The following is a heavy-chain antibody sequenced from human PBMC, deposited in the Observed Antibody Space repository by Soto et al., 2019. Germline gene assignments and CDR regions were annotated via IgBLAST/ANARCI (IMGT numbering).Heavy chain of an antibody. CDR1: GFSFSNFA. CDR2: TSYDGYNE. D-gene: IGHD2-21*02. Sequence: GGSLRLSCAASGFSFSNFAMHWVRQAPGKGLEWLAVTSYDGYNEYYADSVKGRFTISRDNSKNTLYLQMNSLRAEDTALYYCAKEQYCGGGCYRPFDYWGQGTLVTVSS. J-gene: IGHJ4*02. CDR3: AKEQYCGGGCYRPFDY. V-gene: IGHV3-30*18.